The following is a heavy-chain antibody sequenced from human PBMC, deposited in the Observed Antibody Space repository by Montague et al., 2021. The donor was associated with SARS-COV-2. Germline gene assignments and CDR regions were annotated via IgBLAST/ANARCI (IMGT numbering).Heavy chain of an antibody. Sequence: SETLSLTCTVSGGSINSSSYYWGWIRQPPGKGLEWIGSIYYSGXTXYXXXXKXRVTISVDTSRNQFPLKLSSVTAADTAVYYCARQSPVTMIVVVISGRFDYWGQGTLVTVSS. CDR1: GGSINSSSYY. CDR3: ARQSPVTMIVVVISGRFDY. V-gene: IGHV4-39*01. J-gene: IGHJ4*02. CDR2: IYYSGXT. D-gene: IGHD3-22*01.